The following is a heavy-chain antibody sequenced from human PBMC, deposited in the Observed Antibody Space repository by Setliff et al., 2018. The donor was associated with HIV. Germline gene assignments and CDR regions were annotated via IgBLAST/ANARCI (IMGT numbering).Heavy chain of an antibody. CDR3: ATVPLGDWSFDS. V-gene: IGHV1-24*01. CDR2: SDAEDGES. Sequence: ASVKVSCKVSGYPLSELSIHWVRQAPGKGLERMGGSDAEDGESVYAQKFQDRVTMTEDRSTDTAYMELSSLRSEDTAVYYCATVPLGDWSFDSWGQGTLVTVSS. J-gene: IGHJ4*02. D-gene: IGHD3-9*01. CDR1: GYPLSELS.